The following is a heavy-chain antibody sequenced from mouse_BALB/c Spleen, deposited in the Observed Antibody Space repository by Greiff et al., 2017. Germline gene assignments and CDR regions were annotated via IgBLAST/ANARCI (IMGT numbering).Heavy chain of an antibody. CDR2: ISDGGSYT. J-gene: IGHJ4*01. Sequence: EVNLVESGGGLVKPGGSLKLSCAASGFTFSDYYMYWVRQTPEKRLEWVATISDGGSYTYYPDSVKGRFTISRDNAKNNLYLQMSSLKSEDTAMYYCARRLRRDYAMDYWGQGTSVTVSA. CDR1: GFTFSDYY. D-gene: IGHD2-4*01. V-gene: IGHV5-4*02. CDR3: ARRLRRDYAMDY.